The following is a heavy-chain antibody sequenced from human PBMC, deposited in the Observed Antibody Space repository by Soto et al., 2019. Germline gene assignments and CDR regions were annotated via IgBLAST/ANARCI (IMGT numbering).Heavy chain of an antibody. CDR1: GFTFSSYA. D-gene: IGHD1-1*01. CDR2: ISGSGVST. Sequence: PGGSLRLSCVASGFTFSSYAMSWVRQAPGKGLEWVSSISGSGVSTYYADSVKGRFTISRDNSKNTLYLQMNSLRAEDTAVYYCAKEFGATTGTPTDPWGQGTTVTVSS. V-gene: IGHV3-23*01. CDR3: AKEFGATTGTPTDP. J-gene: IGHJ6*02.